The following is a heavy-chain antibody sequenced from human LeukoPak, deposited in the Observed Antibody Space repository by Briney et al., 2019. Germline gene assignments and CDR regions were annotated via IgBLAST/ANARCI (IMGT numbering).Heavy chain of an antibody. CDR2: MNPNSGNT. CDR3: ARGVGSDNYYGSGSSDY. D-gene: IGHD3-10*01. Sequence: ASVKVSCKASGYTFTSYDINWVRQATGQGLEWMGWMNPNSGNTGYAQKFQGRVTMTRNTSISTAYMELSSLRSEDTAVYYCARGVGSDNYYGSGSSDYWGQGILVTVSS. J-gene: IGHJ4*02. CDR1: GYTFTSYD. V-gene: IGHV1-8*01.